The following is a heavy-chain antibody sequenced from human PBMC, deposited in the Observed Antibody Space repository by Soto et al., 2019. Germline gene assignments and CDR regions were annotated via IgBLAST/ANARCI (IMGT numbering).Heavy chain of an antibody. V-gene: IGHV3-72*01. CDR1: GLIFSDYH. Sequence: EVQLVESGGGLVQPGGSLRLSCAASGLIFSDYHMDWVRQAPGKGLEWVGRIRRKANSYTTEYADSVKGTFTISRDDSKKSPYLQMNSLKTEDTAVYYCAMLGGWSGGSNDMDVWGQGNTVTVSS. D-gene: IGHD6-19*01. J-gene: IGHJ6*02. CDR3: AMLGGWSGGSNDMDV. CDR2: IRRKANSYTT.